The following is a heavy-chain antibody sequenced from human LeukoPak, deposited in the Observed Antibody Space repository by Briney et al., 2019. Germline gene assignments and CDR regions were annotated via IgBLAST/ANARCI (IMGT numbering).Heavy chain of an antibody. Sequence: GGSLRLSCAASGFTFSSYGMSWVRQAPGKGLEWVSAISGSGGSTYYADSVKGRFTISRDNSKNTLYLQMNSLRAEDTAVYYCAKHYYGSGSYSPNWFDPWGQGTLVTVSS. V-gene: IGHV3-23*01. CDR1: GFTFSSYG. J-gene: IGHJ5*02. CDR3: AKHYYGSGSYSPNWFDP. CDR2: ISGSGGST. D-gene: IGHD3-10*01.